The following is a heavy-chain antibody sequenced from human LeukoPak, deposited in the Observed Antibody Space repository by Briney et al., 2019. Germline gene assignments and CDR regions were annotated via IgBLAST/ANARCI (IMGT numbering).Heavy chain of an antibody. CDR3: ARDNGYYGSGSPPN. D-gene: IGHD3-10*01. J-gene: IGHJ4*02. V-gene: IGHV3-23*01. CDR1: GFTFSSYA. CDR2: INGGGGST. Sequence: PGGSLRLSCAASGFTFSSYAMSWVRQAPGKGLDWVSSINGGGGSTYYADSVKGRFTISRDNSKNTLYLQMNSLRAEDTAVYYCARDNGYYGSGSPPNWGQGTLVTVSS.